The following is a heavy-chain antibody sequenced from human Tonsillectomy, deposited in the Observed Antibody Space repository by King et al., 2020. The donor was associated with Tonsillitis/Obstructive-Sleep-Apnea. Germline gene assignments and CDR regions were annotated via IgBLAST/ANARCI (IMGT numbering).Heavy chain of an antibody. CDR2: IRNKANSYTT. CDR3: ARAATVTTLYYFDF. V-gene: IGHV3-72*01. Sequence: VQLVESGGGLVQPGGSLRLSCAASGFTFSDYYMDWVRQAPGKGLEWVGRIRNKANSYTTEYAASVKGRFTISRDDSKNSLFLHMNSLKSEDTAVYYCARAATVTTLYYFDFWSQGILVTVSS. D-gene: IGHD4-17*01. CDR1: GFTFSDYY. J-gene: IGHJ4*02.